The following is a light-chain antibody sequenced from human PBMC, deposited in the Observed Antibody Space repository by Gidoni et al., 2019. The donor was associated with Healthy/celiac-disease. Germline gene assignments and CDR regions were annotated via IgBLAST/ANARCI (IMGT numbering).Light chain of an antibody. CDR1: QSISSW. Sequence: DIQMTQSPSTLSASVGDRVTITCRASQSISSWLAWYQQKPGKAPKLLIYDASSLESGVPARFSGSGSVTEFTLTISILQPDDFATYYCQQYNSYSTFGGGTNVEIK. CDR3: QQYNSYST. CDR2: DAS. V-gene: IGKV1-5*01. J-gene: IGKJ4*01.